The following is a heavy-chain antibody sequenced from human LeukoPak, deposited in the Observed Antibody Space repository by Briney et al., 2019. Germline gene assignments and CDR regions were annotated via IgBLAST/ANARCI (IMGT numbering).Heavy chain of an antibody. V-gene: IGHV3-23*01. D-gene: IGHD4-11*01. Sequence: GGSLRLSCEASGFTFSSYAMSWVRQAPGKGLQWVSTISGSAGNTYSADSVKGRFTISRDNSKNTLYLQMNSLRAEDTAVYYCAKAFRRLPEYYYYTDVWGKGTTVTVSS. J-gene: IGHJ6*03. CDR3: AKAFRRLPEYYYYTDV. CDR1: GFTFSSYA. CDR2: ISGSAGNT.